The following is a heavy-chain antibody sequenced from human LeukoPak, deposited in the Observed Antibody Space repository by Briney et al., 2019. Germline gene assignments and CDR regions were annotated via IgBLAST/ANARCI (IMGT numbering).Heavy chain of an antibody. J-gene: IGHJ4*02. CDR3: ARSNLDGDYGNYRPFDY. CDR2: ISGSGGST. CDR1: GFTFSSYA. Sequence: PGGSLRLSCAASGFTFSSYAMSWVRQAPGKGLEWVSAISGSGGSTYYADSVKGRFTISRDNSKNTLYLQMNSLKAEDTAVYYCARSNLDGDYGNYRPFDYWGQGTLVTVSS. V-gene: IGHV3-23*01. D-gene: IGHD4-11*01.